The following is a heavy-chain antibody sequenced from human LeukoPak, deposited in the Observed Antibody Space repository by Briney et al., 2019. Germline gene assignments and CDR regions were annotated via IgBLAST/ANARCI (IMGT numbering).Heavy chain of an antibody. J-gene: IGHJ3*02. CDR2: ISGSGSNT. Sequence: GGSLRLSCAASGFTFSSYAMNWVRQAPGRGLEWVSTISGSGSNTIYADSVKGRFTISRDNSKNTLYLQMNSLRAEDTAVYYCAKGLLDDSSGYYYTPEGAFDIWGQGTMVTVSS. D-gene: IGHD3-22*01. CDR3: AKGLLDDSSGYYYTPEGAFDI. V-gene: IGHV3-23*01. CDR1: GFTFSSYA.